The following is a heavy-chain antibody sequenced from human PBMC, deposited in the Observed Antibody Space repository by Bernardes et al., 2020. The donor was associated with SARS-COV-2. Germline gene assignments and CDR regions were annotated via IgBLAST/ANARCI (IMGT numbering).Heavy chain of an antibody. Sequence: ASVKVSCKASGYTFTSYDINWVRQATGQGLEWMGWMNPNSGNTGYAQKFQGRVTMTRNTSISTAYMELSSLRSEDTAVYYCAREGQLSWYYYYYYGMDVWGQGTTVTVSS. CDR2: MNPNSGNT. V-gene: IGHV1-8*01. J-gene: IGHJ6*02. CDR3: AREGQLSWYYYYYYGMDV. D-gene: IGHD6-6*01. CDR1: GYTFTSYD.